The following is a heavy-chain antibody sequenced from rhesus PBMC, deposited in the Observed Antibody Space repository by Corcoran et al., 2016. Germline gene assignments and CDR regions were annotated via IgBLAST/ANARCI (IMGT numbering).Heavy chain of an antibody. CDR1: GGSISAYY. D-gene: IGHD6-19*01. CDR3: ARWDIAADNSLDV. V-gene: IGHV4-165*01. CDR2: SGGSSGST. Sequence: QVQLQESGPGLVKPSETLSLTCAVSGGSISAYYWTWIRQPPGKGLEWSGYSGGSSGSTHYNPSLTTRVTISTDTSKNPFSLNLSAGTASDTAVYYCARWDIAADNSLDVWGRGVLVTVSS. J-gene: IGHJ5-2*02.